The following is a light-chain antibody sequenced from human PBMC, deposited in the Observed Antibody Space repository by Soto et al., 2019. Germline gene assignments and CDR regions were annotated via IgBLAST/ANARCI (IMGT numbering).Light chain of an antibody. Sequence: EIVLTQSPGTLSLSPGERATLSCRASQSVSSNSLVWYQQKPGQAPRLLIYAASSRATGIPDRFSGSGSGTDFTLTVSRLEPEDFAVYFWQQYGNSPPMYTFGQGTKLETK. J-gene: IGKJ2*01. CDR2: AAS. CDR1: QSVSSNS. V-gene: IGKV3-20*01. CDR3: QQYGNSPPMYT.